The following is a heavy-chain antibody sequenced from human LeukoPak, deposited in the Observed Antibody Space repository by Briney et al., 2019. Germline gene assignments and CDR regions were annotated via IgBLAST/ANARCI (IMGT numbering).Heavy chain of an antibody. CDR3: ARGRPHGNDY. D-gene: IGHD4-23*01. CDR1: GFTFSSYW. CDR2: IASDGSST. V-gene: IGHV3-74*01. Sequence: GGSLRLSCAASGFTFSSYWMNWVRQAPGKGLVWVSRIASDGSSTTYADSVKGRFSISRDNAKNTLYLQVNSLRVEDTAVYYCARGRPHGNDYWGQGTLVTVSS. J-gene: IGHJ4*02.